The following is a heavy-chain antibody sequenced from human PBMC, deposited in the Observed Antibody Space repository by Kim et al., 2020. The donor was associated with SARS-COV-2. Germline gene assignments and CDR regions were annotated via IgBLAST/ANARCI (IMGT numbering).Heavy chain of an antibody. V-gene: IGHV3-30*04. CDR1: GFSFSRHA. CDR2: MSYDGSKK. D-gene: IGHD3-10*01. CDR3: ARDSVDSGSYLDY. J-gene: IGHJ4*02. Sequence: GGSLRLSCAAFGFSFSRHAMHWVRQAPGKGLEWVAVMSYDGSKKHYADSVKGRFNISRDNSKYTVYLQMNSLRVEDTALYYCARDSVDSGSYLDYWGQGT.